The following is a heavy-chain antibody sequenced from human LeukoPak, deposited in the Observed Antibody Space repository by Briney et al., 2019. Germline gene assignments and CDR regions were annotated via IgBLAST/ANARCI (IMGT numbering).Heavy chain of an antibody. J-gene: IGHJ4*02. Sequence: QPGRSLRLSCAASGFTFDDYAMHWVRQAPGKGLEWVAVISYDGSNKYYVDSVKGRFTISRDNSKNTLYLQMNSLRAEDTAVYYCAKDQSGDCYLCGVDHWGQGALVTVSS. CDR3: AKDQSGDCYLCGVDH. CDR2: ISYDGSNK. D-gene: IGHD2-21*02. CDR1: GFTFDDYA. V-gene: IGHV3-30*18.